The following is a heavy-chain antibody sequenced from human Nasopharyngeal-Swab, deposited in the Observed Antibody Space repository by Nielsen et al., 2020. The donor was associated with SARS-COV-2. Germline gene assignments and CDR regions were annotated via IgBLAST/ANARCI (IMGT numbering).Heavy chain of an antibody. CDR2: ISGSGGST. J-gene: IGHJ4*02. Sequence: GESLKISCAASGFTFSSYAMSWVRQAPGKGLEWVSAISGSGGSTHYADSVKGRFTISRDNSKNTLYLQMNSLRAEDTAVYYCAKDQGYYDFWSGSNFDYWGQGTLVTVSS. D-gene: IGHD3-3*01. V-gene: IGHV3-23*01. CDR3: AKDQGYYDFWSGSNFDY. CDR1: GFTFSSYA.